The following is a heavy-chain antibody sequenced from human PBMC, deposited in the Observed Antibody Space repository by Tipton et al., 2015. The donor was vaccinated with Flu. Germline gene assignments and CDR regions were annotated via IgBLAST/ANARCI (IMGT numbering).Heavy chain of an antibody. CDR3: ARDNRYDFWSGRPIMRGHFDS. CDR1: GGSISTNHW. CDR2: IYHSGSA. J-gene: IGHJ4*02. V-gene: IGHV4-4*02. D-gene: IGHD3-3*01. Sequence: LVQPSGTLSLTCTISGGSISTNHWWNWVRQAPGKGPEWIGQIYHSGSADYNPSLRSRVTMSVDKSNNQLSITLTSVTAADTAMYYCARDNRYDFWSGRPIMRGHFDSWGRGTLVTVSS.